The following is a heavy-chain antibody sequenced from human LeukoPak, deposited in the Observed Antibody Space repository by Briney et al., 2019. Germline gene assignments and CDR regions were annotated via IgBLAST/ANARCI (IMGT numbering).Heavy chain of an antibody. CDR2: INSDGSTT. D-gene: IGHD2-21*02. CDR3: ARDAYCGGDCYNDY. J-gene: IGHJ4*02. V-gene: IGHV3-74*01. CDR1: GFTFSSYW. Sequence: PGGSLRLSCAASGFTFSSYWMHWVRQAPGKGLVWVSRINSDGSTTSYADSVKGRFTISRDNAKNTLYLQMNSLRAEDTAVYYCARDAYCGGDCYNDYWGQGTLVTVSS.